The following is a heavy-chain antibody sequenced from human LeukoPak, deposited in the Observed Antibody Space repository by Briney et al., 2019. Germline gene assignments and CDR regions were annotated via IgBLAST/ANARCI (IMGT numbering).Heavy chain of an antibody. CDR2: ISGSGGST. CDR3: AKTRITMIVVVTPAPIDY. J-gene: IGHJ4*02. Sequence: GGSLRLSCAASGFTFSSYAMSWVRRAPGKGLEGVSAISGSGGSTYYADSVKGRFTISRDNSKNTLYLQMNSLRAEDTAVYYCAKTRITMIVVVTPAPIDYWGQGTLVTVSS. D-gene: IGHD3-22*01. CDR1: GFTFSSYA. V-gene: IGHV3-23*01.